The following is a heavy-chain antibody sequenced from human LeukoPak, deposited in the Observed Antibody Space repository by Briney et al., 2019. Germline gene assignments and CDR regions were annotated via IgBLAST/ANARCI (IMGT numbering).Heavy chain of an antibody. V-gene: IGHV4-59*01. D-gene: IGHD3-22*01. CDR2: IYYSGST. CDR3: ARDVSEPSSGYYYPFDY. CDR1: GGSISSYY. Sequence: SETLSLTCTVSGGSISSYYWSWIRQPPGKGLEWIGYIYYSGSTNYNPSLKSRVTISVDTSKNQFSLKLSSVTAADTAVYYCARDVSEPSSGYYYPFDYWGQGTLVTVSS. J-gene: IGHJ4*02.